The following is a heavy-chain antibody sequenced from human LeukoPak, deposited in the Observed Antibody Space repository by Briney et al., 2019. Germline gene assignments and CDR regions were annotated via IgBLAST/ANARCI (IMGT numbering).Heavy chain of an antibody. CDR1: GGTFSSYA. J-gene: IGHJ4*02. D-gene: IGHD6-6*01. CDR2: IIPIFGTA. Sequence: VASVKVSCKASGGTFSSYAISWVRQAPGQGLERMGGIIPIFGTANYAQKFQGRVTITADESTSTAYMELSSLRSGDTAVYYCARGSGYSSSPFDYWGQGTLVTVSS. V-gene: IGHV1-69*13. CDR3: ARGSGYSSSPFDY.